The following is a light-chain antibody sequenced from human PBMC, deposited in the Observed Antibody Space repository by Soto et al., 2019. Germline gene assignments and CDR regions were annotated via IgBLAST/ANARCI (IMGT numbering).Light chain of an antibody. J-gene: IGLJ1*01. CDR3: SSYTSSSTLGYV. CDR1: SSDVGGYNY. CDR2: DVS. V-gene: IGLV2-14*01. Sequence: QSALTQPASVSGSTGQSITISCTGTSSDVGGYNYVSWYQQHPGKAPKLMIYDVSNRPSGVSNRFSDSKSGNTASLTISGLQAEDEADYYCSSYTSSSTLGYVFGTGTKLTVL.